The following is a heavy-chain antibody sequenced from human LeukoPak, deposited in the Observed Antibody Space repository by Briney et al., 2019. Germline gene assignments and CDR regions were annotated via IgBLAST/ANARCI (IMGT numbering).Heavy chain of an antibody. CDR2: INPDGSEK. D-gene: IGHD5-18*01. Sequence: GGSLRLSCAATGFTFSKFAMHWVRQAPGKGLEWVASINPDGSEKYSVDSVKGRFTISRDNAKNSLYLQMNNLRAEDTAVYYCARDRGYSSFDYWGQGTLVTVSS. J-gene: IGHJ4*02. V-gene: IGHV3-7*01. CDR1: GFTFSKFA. CDR3: ARDRGYSSFDY.